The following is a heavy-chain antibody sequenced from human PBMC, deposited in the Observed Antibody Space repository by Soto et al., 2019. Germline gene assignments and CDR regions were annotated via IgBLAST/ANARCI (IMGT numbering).Heavy chain of an antibody. Sequence: TGGSLRLSWAASGCPFGSYAMRWVRQATGKGLEWVSAISGSGGSTYYADSVKGRFTISRDNSKNTLYLQMNSLRAEDTAVYYCDRVAPYYYYGMDVWGQGTTVTVSS. D-gene: IGHD5-12*01. CDR1: GCPFGSYA. CDR3: DRVAPYYYYGMDV. J-gene: IGHJ6*02. CDR2: ISGSGGST. V-gene: IGHV3-23*01.